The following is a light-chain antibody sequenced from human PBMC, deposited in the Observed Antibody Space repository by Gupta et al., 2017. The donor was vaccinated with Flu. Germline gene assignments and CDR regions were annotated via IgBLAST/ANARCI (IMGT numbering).Light chain of an antibody. CDR2: GDN. CDR3: AVWDGSMDGWV. V-gene: IGLV1-44*01. J-gene: IGLJ3*02. Sequence: QQYGGQAPKLVFYGDNQRPSGVPDRFSGSKSGNTASLAISGLESGDEVDYYCAVWDGSMDGWVFGGGTKLTVL.